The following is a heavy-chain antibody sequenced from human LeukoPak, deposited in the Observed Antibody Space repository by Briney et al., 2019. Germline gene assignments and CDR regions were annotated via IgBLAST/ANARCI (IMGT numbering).Heavy chain of an antibody. J-gene: IGHJ3*02. CDR3: AKQPPMITFGGVIVLDAFDI. D-gene: IGHD3-16*02. Sequence: GGSLRLSCAASGFTFSSYAMSWVRKAPGKGLEWVSAISGSGGSTYYADSVKGRFTISRDNSKNTLYLQMNSLRAEDTAVYYCAKQPPMITFGGVIVLDAFDIWGQGTMVTVSS. CDR2: ISGSGGST. CDR1: GFTFSSYA. V-gene: IGHV3-23*01.